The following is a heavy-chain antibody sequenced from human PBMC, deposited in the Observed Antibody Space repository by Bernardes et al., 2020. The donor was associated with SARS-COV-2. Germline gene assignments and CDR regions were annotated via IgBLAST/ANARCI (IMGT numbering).Heavy chain of an antibody. CDR2: IYTSGST. CDR1: GGSISSGSYY. Sequence: SETLSLTCTVSGGSISSGSYYWSWIRQPAGKGLEWIGRIYTSGSTNYNPSLKSRVTISVDTSKNQFSLKLSSVTAADTAVYYCARDLGGSELDVWGQGTTVTVSS. D-gene: IGHD6-19*01. J-gene: IGHJ6*02. V-gene: IGHV4-61*02. CDR3: ARDLGGSELDV.